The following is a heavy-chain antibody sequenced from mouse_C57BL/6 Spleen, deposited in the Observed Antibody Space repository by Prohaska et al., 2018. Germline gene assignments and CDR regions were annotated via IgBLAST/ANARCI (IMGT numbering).Heavy chain of an antibody. CDR3: ARKTGTVGYYAMDY. Sequence: QVTLKESGPGILQSSQTLSLTCSFSGFSLSTSGMGVSWIRQPSGKGLEWPAHIYWDDDKRYNPSLKSRLTISKDTSRNQVFLKITSVDTADTATYYCARKTGTVGYYAMDYWGQGTSVTVSS. J-gene: IGHJ4*01. CDR2: IYWDDDK. CDR1: GFSLSTSGMG. V-gene: IGHV8-12*01. D-gene: IGHD4-1*01.